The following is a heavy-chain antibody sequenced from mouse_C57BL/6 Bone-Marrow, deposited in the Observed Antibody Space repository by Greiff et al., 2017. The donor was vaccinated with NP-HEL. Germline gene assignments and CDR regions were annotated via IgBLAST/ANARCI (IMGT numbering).Heavy chain of an antibody. J-gene: IGHJ2*01. CDR1: GFTFSDYG. D-gene: IGHD4-1*01. V-gene: IGHV5-15*01. CDR3: ARDSGTRYFDY. Sequence: EVQLVESGGGLVQPGGSLKLSCAASGFTFSDYGMAWVRQAPRKGPEWVAFISNLAYSIYYADTVTGRFTISRENAKNTLYLEMSSLRSEDTAMYYCARDSGTRYFDYWGQGTTLTVSS. CDR2: ISNLAYSI.